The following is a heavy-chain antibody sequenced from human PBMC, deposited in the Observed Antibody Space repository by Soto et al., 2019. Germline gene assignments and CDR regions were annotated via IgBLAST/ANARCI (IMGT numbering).Heavy chain of an antibody. Sequence: ASVKVSCKASGYTFTSYGISWVRQAPGQGLEWMGWISAYNGNTNYAQKLQGRVTMTTDTSTSTAYMELRSLRSDDTAVYYCAREGVVVPAARYYYYYYGMDVWGQGTTVTVSS. J-gene: IGHJ6*02. V-gene: IGHV1-18*01. CDR3: AREGVVVPAARYYYYYYGMDV. D-gene: IGHD2-2*01. CDR2: ISAYNGNT. CDR1: GYTFTSYG.